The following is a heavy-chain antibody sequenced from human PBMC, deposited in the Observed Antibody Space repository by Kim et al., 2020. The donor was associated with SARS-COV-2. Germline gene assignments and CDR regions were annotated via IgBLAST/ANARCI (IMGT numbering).Heavy chain of an antibody. Sequence: SVKVSCKASGGTFSSYAISWVRQAPGQGLEWMGGIIPIFGTANYAQKFQGRVTITADESTSTAYMELSSLRSEDTSVYYCARDRYYYGSGSYYALRYWGQGTLVTVSS. J-gene: IGHJ4*02. CDR3: ARDRYYYGSGSYYALRY. CDR1: GGTFSSYA. D-gene: IGHD3-10*01. V-gene: IGHV1-69*13. CDR2: IIPIFGTA.